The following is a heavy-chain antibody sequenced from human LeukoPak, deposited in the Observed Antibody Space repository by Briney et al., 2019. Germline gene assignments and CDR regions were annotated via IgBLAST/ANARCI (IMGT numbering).Heavy chain of an antibody. V-gene: IGHV1-2*04. CDR3: ARGARITMIVPDAFDI. CDR2: INPNSGGT. Sequence: GASVKVSCKASGYTFTGYYMHWVRQAPGQGLEWMGWINPNSGGTNYAQKFQGWVTMTRDTSISTAYMELSRLRSDDTAVYYCARGARITMIVPDAFDIWGQGTMVTVSS. CDR1: GYTFTGYY. J-gene: IGHJ3*02. D-gene: IGHD3-22*01.